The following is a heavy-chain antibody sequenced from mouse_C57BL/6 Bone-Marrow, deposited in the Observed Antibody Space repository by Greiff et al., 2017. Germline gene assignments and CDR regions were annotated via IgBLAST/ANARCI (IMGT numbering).Heavy chain of an antibody. CDR2: IYPGSGST. Sequence: VQLQQPGAELVKPGASVKMSCKASGYTFTSYWITWVKQRPGQGLEWIGDIYPGSGSTNYNEKFKSKAKLTVDTSSSTAYMQLSRLTSLDSAVYYCSILLLLFYYAMDYWVPGTSFTVSS. J-gene: IGHJ4*01. V-gene: IGHV1-55*01. CDR1: GYTFTSYW. CDR3: SILLLLFYYAMDY. D-gene: IGHD1-1*01.